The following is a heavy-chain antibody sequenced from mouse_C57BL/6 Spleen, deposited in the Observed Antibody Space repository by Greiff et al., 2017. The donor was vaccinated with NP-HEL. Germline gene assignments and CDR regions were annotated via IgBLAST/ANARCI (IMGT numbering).Heavy chain of an antibody. D-gene: IGHD1-1*01. CDR1: GFTFSSYT. CDR3: ARLLYYYGSSYEVGAMDF. Sequence: EVQRVESGGGLVKPGGSLKLSCAASGFTFSSYTMSWVRQTPEKRLEWVATISGGGGNTYYPDSVKGRFTLSSDNAKNTLYLQMSSLRSEDRALYYCARLLYYYGSSYEVGAMDFWGQGTSVTVSS. CDR2: ISGGGGNT. V-gene: IGHV5-9*01. J-gene: IGHJ4*01.